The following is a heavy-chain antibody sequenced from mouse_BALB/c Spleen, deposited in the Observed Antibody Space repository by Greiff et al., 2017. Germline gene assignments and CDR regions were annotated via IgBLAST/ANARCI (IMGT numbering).Heavy chain of an antibody. CDR3: ARGPIPPSAWFAY. J-gene: IGHJ3*01. Sequence: VQLQESGAELMKPGASVKISCKATGYTFSSYWIEWVKQRPGHGLEWIGEILPGSGSTNYNEKFKGKATFTADTSSNTAYMQLSSLTSEDSAVYYCARGPIPPSAWFAYWGQGTLVTVSA. V-gene: IGHV1-9*01. CDR1: GYTFSSYW. CDR2: ILPGSGST. D-gene: IGHD6-5*01.